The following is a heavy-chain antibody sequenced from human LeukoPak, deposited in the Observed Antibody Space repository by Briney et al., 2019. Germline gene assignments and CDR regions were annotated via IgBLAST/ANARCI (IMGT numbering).Heavy chain of an antibody. CDR2: INAANGNI. V-gene: IGHV1-3*01. CDR3: ARDPPYYYDSSGEGAFDI. CDR1: GYNFASYS. D-gene: IGHD3-22*01. J-gene: IGHJ3*02. Sequence: GASVKVSCKASGYNFASYSMHWVRQAPGQRPEWMGWINAANGNIGFSQKFQGRVTITRDTSASTAYMELSSLRSEDTAVYYCARDPPYYYDSSGEGAFDIWGQGTMVTVSS.